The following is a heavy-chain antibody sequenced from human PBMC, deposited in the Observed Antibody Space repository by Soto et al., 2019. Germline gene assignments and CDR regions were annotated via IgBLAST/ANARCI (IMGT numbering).Heavy chain of an antibody. CDR2: IYYSGST. Sequence: SETLSLTCTVSGGSISSYYWSWIRQPPGKGLEWIGYIYYSGSTNYNPSLKSRVTISVDTSKNQFSLKLSSVTAADTAVYYCFIVGDREYNWLDPWCQGNLVSVS. CDR1: GGSISSYY. CDR3: FIVGDREYNWLDP. J-gene: IGHJ5*02. V-gene: IGHV4-59*01. D-gene: IGHD3-22*01.